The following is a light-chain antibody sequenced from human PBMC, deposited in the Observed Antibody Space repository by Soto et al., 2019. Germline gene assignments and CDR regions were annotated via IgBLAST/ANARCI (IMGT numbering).Light chain of an antibody. V-gene: IGKV3-20*01. J-gene: IGKJ5*01. CDR2: GAS. CDR3: QHYGETPIT. Sequence: EIVLTQSPGTLSLSPGGRATLSCMASQSVSRRLAWYQHRPGQSPRLLISGASMRASGVPVRFSGSGSGTDFTLTISRLEPEDFAVYYCQHYGETPITFGLGTRLENK. CDR1: QSVSRR.